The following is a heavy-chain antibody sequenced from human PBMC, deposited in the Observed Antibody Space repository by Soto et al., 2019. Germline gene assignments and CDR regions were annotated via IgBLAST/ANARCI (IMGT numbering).Heavy chain of an antibody. J-gene: IGHJ4*02. V-gene: IGHV3-72*01. CDR2: IRNKANSYTT. D-gene: IGHD3-10*01. Sequence: EVQLVESGGGLVQPGGSLRLSCAASGFTFSDHYMEWVRQAPGKGLEWVGRIRNKANSYTTEYGASVKGRFTISRDDSKNSLSLQMNSLKTEDTAVYYCASAWFWELKYFDCWGQGTLVTVSS. CDR1: GFTFSDHY. CDR3: ASAWFWELKYFDC.